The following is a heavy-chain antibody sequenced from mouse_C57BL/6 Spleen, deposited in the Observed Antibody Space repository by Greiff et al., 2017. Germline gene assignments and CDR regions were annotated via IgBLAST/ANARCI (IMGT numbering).Heavy chain of an antibody. CDR1: GYAFSSSW. V-gene: IGHV1-82*01. J-gene: IGHJ4*01. CDR2: IYPGDGDT. CDR3: VYAMDY. Sequence: QVQLQQSGPELVKPGASVKISCKASGYAFSSSWMNWVKQRPGKGLEWIGRIYPGDGDTNYNGKFKGKATLTADKSSSTAYMQLRSLTSEDSAVYFCVYAMDYWGQGTSVTVSS.